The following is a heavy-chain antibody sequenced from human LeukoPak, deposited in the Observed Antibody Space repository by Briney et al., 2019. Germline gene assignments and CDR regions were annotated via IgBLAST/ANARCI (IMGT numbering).Heavy chain of an antibody. V-gene: IGHV4-39*01. CDR1: GGSIRSSYYY. Sequence: SETLSLTCTVSGGSIRSSYYYWGWIRQPPGKGLEWIGSIYDSGSTYYNPSLKSRVTISVDTSKNQFSLKLNSVTAADTAVYYCARRVVVVPAAPFDYWGQGTLVTVSS. CDR3: ARRVVVVPAAPFDY. CDR2: IYDSGST. J-gene: IGHJ4*02. D-gene: IGHD2-2*01.